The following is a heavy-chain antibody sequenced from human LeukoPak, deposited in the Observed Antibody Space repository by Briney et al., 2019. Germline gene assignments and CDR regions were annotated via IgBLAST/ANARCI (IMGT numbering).Heavy chain of an antibody. CDR1: GGSISSYY. V-gene: IGHV4-59*01. CDR2: IFYSGST. D-gene: IGHD3-10*01. Sequence: SETLSLTCTVSGGSISSYYWSWIRQPPGKGLEWIGYIFYSGSTDDNPSFRGRVTISLDRSKKQFSLKLTSVTAADTAVYYCARGWDFGSGTYYNFDSWGQGILVTVSS. J-gene: IGHJ4*02. CDR3: ARGWDFGSGTYYNFDS.